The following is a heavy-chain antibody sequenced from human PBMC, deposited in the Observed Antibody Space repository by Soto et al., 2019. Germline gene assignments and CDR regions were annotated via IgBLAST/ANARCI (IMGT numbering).Heavy chain of an antibody. CDR1: GGTFSSDA. D-gene: IGHD3-3*01. Sequence: GASGKVSCKASGGTFSSDAISWVRQAPGQGLEWMGGIIPIFGTANYAQKFQGRVTITADKSTSTAYMELSSLRSEDTAVYYCAKVYDFWSGYWDVWGQGTTVPVS. J-gene: IGHJ6*02. CDR2: IIPIFGTA. V-gene: IGHV1-69*06. CDR3: AKVYDFWSGYWDV.